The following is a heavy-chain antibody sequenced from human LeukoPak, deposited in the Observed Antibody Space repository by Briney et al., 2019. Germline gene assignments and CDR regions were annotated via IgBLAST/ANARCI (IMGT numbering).Heavy chain of an antibody. Sequence: GGSLRLSCAASGFTFDDYGMSWVRQAPGKGLEWVSGINWNGGSTGYADSVKGQFTISRDNAKNSLYLQMNSLRAEDTALYYCAREYMGGYYYDSSGYPPDYWGQGTLVTVSS. V-gene: IGHV3-20*04. CDR3: AREYMGGYYYDSSGYPPDY. D-gene: IGHD3-22*01. CDR1: GFTFDDYG. J-gene: IGHJ4*02. CDR2: INWNGGST.